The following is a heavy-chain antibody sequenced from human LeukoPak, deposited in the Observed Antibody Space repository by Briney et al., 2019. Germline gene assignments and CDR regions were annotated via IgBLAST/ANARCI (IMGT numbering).Heavy chain of an antibody. CDR2: IRYDGSNK. CDR3: AKERDTAMVTIDY. Sequence: GSLRLSCAASGFPLSSYGMHWVRQAPGKGLGGVAFIRYDGSNKYYADSVKGRFTISRDNSKNTLYLQMNSLRAEDTAVYYCAKERDTAMVTIDYWGQGTLVTVSS. J-gene: IGHJ4*02. D-gene: IGHD5-18*01. CDR1: GFPLSSYG. V-gene: IGHV3-30*02.